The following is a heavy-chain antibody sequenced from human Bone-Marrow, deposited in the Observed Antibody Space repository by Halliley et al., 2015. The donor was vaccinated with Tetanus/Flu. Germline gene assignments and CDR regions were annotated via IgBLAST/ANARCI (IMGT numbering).Heavy chain of an antibody. CDR3: AKEMDSMAFDY. Sequence: GVEWVSSITVGSLYTYYADSVRGRFTISRDNAKNSLYLQMNSLTVEDTALYYCAKEMDSMAFDYWGQGTVVTVSS. V-gene: IGHV3-21*01. J-gene: IGHJ4*02. D-gene: IGHD2-15*01. CDR2: ITVGSLYT.